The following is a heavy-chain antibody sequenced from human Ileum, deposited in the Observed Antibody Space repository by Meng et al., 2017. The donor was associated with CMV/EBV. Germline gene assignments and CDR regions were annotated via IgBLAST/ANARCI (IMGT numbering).Heavy chain of an antibody. CDR1: GYTFTNNW. D-gene: IGHD1-26*01. CDR3: ARHGSPSGSYYCTLFDY. J-gene: IGHJ4*02. CDR2: IYPTDSDT. Sequence: GGSLRLSCKGSGYTFTNNWIGWVRQVPGKGLEWMGIIYPTDSDTRYSPSFQGQVTISAAKSISTAYLQWNSLKASDTAMYYCARHGSPSGSYYCTLFDYWGQGTLVTVSS. V-gene: IGHV5-51*01.